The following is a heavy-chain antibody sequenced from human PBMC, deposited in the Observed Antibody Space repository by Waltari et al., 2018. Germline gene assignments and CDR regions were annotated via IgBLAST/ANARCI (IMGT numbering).Heavy chain of an antibody. V-gene: IGHV4-30-2*01. D-gene: IGHD3-22*01. CDR2: IYHSGNT. Sequence: QLQLQESGSGLVKPSQTLSLTCAVSGGSISSDDYSWSWIRQPPGKGLEWIGYIYHSGNTYYNPSLKSRVTISVDRSKNQFSLKLSSVTAADTAVYYCARASHYYDSSGYYPRGFDMWGQGTMVTVSS. J-gene: IGHJ3*02. CDR1: GGSISSDDYS. CDR3: ARASHYYDSSGYYPRGFDM.